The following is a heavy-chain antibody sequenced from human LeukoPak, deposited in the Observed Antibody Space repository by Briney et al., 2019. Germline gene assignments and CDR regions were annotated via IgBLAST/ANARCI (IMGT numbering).Heavy chain of an antibody. V-gene: IGHV3-48*01. CDR3: ARVVIRSPLYYYGMDV. CDR1: GFTLSTYA. CDR2: ISGSGNTK. D-gene: IGHD3-22*01. J-gene: IGHJ6*02. Sequence: GGSLRLSCAASGFTLSTYAMNWVRQTPGKGLEWISYISGSGNTKFYADSVRGRFTVSIDKDKNSVHLQMDSLRADGTAIYYCARVVIRSPLYYYGMDVWGLGTTVTVSS.